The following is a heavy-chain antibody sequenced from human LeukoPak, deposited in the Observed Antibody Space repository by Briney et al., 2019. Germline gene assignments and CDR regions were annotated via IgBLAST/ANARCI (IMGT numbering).Heavy chain of an antibody. Sequence: SETLSLTCTVSGGSISSYYWSWIRQPPGKGLEWIGYIYYSGSTNYNPSLKSRVTISVDTSKNQFSLKLSSVTAADTAVYYCARAHKLNAFDIWGQGTMVTVSS. J-gene: IGHJ3*02. D-gene: IGHD1-1*01. CDR3: ARAHKLNAFDI. V-gene: IGHV4-59*01. CDR2: IYYSGST. CDR1: GGSISSYY.